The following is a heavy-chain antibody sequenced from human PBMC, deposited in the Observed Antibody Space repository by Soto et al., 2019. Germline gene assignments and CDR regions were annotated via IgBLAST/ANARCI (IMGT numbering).Heavy chain of an antibody. V-gene: IGHV1-69*01. D-gene: IGHD1-26*01. CDR2: IIPIFGTA. CDR1: GGTFSSYA. J-gene: IGHJ5*02. CDR3: ARDGKERTTTTPNWFDP. Sequence: QVQLVQSGAEVKKPGSSVKVSCKASGGTFSSYAISWVRQAPGHGLEWMGGIIPIFGTANYAQKFQGTVTITADESTSTAYMERSSLRSEDTAVYYCARDGKERTTTTPNWFDPWGQGTLVTVSS.